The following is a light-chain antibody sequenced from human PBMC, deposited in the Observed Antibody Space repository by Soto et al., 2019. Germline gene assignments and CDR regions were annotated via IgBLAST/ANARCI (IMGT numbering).Light chain of an antibody. CDR2: EVT. V-gene: IGLV2-8*01. Sequence: QSALTQPPSASGSPGQSVTISCTGTSRDVGGYDYVSWYQQYPGKAPKLMIYEVTKRPSGVPDRFSGSKSGNTASLTVSGLQAEDEADYYCATWDDSLNLLYVFGTGTKVTVL. CDR3: ATWDDSLNLLYV. J-gene: IGLJ1*01. CDR1: SRDVGGYDY.